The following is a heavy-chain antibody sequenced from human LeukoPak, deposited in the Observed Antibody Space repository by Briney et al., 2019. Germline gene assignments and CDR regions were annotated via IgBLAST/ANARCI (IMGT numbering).Heavy chain of an antibody. V-gene: IGHV1-2*02. CDR2: INPNSGGT. CDR1: GYTFTGYY. CDR3: ARAGKRDNWFDP. J-gene: IGHJ5*02. Sequence: ASVKVSCKASGYTFTGYYIHWVRQAPGQGLEWMGWINPNSGGTNYAQKFQGRVTMTRDTSISTAYMELSRLRSDDTAMYYCARAGKRDNWFDPWGQGTLVTVS.